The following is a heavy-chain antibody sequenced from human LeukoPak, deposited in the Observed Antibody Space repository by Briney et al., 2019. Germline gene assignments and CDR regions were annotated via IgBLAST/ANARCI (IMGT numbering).Heavy chain of an antibody. D-gene: IGHD1-26*01. J-gene: IGHJ4*02. V-gene: IGHV3-66*01. CDR3: ARGTYSGSYPYDD. Sequence: GRSLRLSCAASVFTVGRYYMRWVSQAPGKGLECVSVIYSARSTHCGDTVEGRFITSRDNSKHTMYLQMNSLRVEDTAVYYCARGTYSGSYPYDDWGQGTLVTVSS. CDR2: IYSARST. CDR1: VFTVGRYY.